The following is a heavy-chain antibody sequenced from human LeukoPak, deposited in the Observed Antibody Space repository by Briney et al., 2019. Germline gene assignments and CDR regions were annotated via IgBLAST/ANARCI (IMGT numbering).Heavy chain of an antibody. CDR3: ASSSWPENYYYYYYYMDV. D-gene: IGHD6-13*01. V-gene: IGHV4-39*07. Sequence: PSETLSLTCIVSGGSINSSSYYWGWIRQPPGKGLEWIGSIYYSGSTYYNPSLKSRVTISVDTSKNQFSLKLSSVTAADTAVYYCASSSWPENYYYYYYYMDVWGKGTTVTVSS. J-gene: IGHJ6*03. CDR1: GGSINSSSYY. CDR2: IYYSGST.